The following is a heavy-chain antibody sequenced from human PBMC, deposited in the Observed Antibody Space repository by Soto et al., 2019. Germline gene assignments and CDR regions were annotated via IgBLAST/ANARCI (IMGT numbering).Heavy chain of an antibody. J-gene: IGHJ4*02. CDR2: IRQDGHEK. D-gene: IGHD2-2*01. Sequence: HPAGSLRLSCAVSGFTFTSYSMSWVRQAPGEGLEWVANIRQDGHEKYYVDSVRGRFTISRDNAQNSLYLQMDSLRAEDTAMYYCARDLPGYCSTTNCYYYFDFWGQGTLVTVSS. V-gene: IGHV3-7*03. CDR1: GFTFTSYS. CDR3: ARDLPGYCSTTNCYYYFDF.